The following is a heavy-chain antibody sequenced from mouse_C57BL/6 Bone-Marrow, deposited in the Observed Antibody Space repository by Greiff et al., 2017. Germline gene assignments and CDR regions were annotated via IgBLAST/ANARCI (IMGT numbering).Heavy chain of an antibody. J-gene: IGHJ2*01. CDR3: AIYYGSSPDY. D-gene: IGHD1-1*01. Sequence: VKVVESGAELARPGASVKLSCKASGYTFTSYGISWVKQRTGQGLEWIGEIYPRSGNTYYNEKFKGKATLTADKSSSTAYMELRSLTSEDSAVYFCAIYYGSSPDYWGQGTTLTVSS. CDR2: IYPRSGNT. CDR1: GYTFTSYG. V-gene: IGHV1-81*01.